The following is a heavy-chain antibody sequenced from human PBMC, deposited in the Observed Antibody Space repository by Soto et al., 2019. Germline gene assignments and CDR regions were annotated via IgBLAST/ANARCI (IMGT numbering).Heavy chain of an antibody. Sequence: ASVKVSCKVSGYTLTELSMHWVRQAPGKGLEWMGGFDPEDGETIYAQKFQGRVTMTEDTSTDTAYMELSSLRSEDTAVYYCATPRPSGYDWGADYFDYWGQGTLVTVS. CDR2: FDPEDGET. D-gene: IGHD5-12*01. J-gene: IGHJ4*02. V-gene: IGHV1-24*01. CDR1: GYTLTELS. CDR3: ATPRPSGYDWGADYFDY.